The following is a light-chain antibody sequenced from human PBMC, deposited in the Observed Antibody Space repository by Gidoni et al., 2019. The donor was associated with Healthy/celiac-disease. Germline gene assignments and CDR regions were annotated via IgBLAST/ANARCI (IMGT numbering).Light chain of an antibody. V-gene: IGKV1-39*01. Sequence: DIQMTQSPSSLSASVGDRVTITCRASQSISSYLNWYQQKPGKAPKLLIYAASSLQSGVPSRFSGSGSGTDFTLTIRSLQPEDFATYYCQQSYSTSPTFGQGTKVEIK. CDR2: AAS. CDR3: QQSYSTSPT. CDR1: QSISSY. J-gene: IGKJ1*01.